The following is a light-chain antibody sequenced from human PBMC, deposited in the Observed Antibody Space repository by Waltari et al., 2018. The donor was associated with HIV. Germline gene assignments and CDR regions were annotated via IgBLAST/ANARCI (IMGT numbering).Light chain of an antibody. V-gene: IGLV2-14*01. CDR3: SSYTGTSTHVV. J-gene: IGLJ2*01. Sequence: QSDLTQPASVSGSPGQSITISCTGTCSDVGGYNYVSWYQQHSGKAPKLMIYEVSNRPSGVSNRFSGSKSGNTASLTISGLQAEDEAYYYCSSYTGTSTHVVFGGGTKLTVL. CDR2: EVS. CDR1: CSDVGGYNY.